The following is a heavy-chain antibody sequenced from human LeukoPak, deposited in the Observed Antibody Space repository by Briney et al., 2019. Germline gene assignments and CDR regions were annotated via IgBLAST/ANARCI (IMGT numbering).Heavy chain of an antibody. CDR1: GGTFSSYA. J-gene: IGHJ6*03. CDR3: ARAIAAAGPRLYYYYYYYMDV. V-gene: IGHV1-69*13. D-gene: IGHD6-13*01. Sequence: SVKVSCKASGGTFSSYAISWVRQAPGQGLEWMGGIIPIFGTANYAQKFQGRVTITADGSTSTAYMELSSLRSEDTAVYYCARAIAAAGPRLYYYYYYYMDVWGKGTTVTISS. CDR2: IIPIFGTA.